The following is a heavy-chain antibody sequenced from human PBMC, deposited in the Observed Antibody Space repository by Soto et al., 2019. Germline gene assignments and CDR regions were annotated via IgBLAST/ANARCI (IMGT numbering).Heavy chain of an antibody. D-gene: IGHD6-13*01. CDR2: IWYDGSNK. CDR3: ARDEEQQLVLDP. V-gene: IGHV3-33*01. Sequence: GGSLRLSCAASGFTFSSYGMHWVRQAPGKGLEWVAVIWYDGSNKYYADSVKGRFTISRDNSKNTLYLQMNSLRAEDTAVYYCARDEEQQLVLDPWGQGTLVTVSS. CDR1: GFTFSSYG. J-gene: IGHJ5*02.